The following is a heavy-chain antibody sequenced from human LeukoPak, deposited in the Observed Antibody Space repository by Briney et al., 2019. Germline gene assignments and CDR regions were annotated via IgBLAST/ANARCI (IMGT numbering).Heavy chain of an antibody. D-gene: IGHD6-19*01. CDR2: IYTSGST. CDR1: GGSISSGSYY. V-gene: IGHV4-61*02. Sequence: SETLSLTCTVSGGSISSGSYYWSWIRQPAGKGLEWIGRIYTSGSTNYNPSLKSRVTISVDMSKNQFSLKLSSVTAADTAVYYCARVPTIAVAVVEAFDIWGQGTMVTVSS. J-gene: IGHJ3*02. CDR3: ARVPTIAVAVVEAFDI.